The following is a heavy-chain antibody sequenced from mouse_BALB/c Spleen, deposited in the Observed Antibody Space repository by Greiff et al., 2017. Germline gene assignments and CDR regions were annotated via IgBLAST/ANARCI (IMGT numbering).Heavy chain of an antibody. J-gene: IGHJ2*01. CDR3: NAVNWGDYYFDY. V-gene: IGHV14-4*02. CDR2: IDPENGDT. Sequence: VQLKESGAELVRSGASVKLSCTASGFNIKDYYMHWVKQRPEQGLEWIGWIDPENGDTEYAPKFQGKATMTADTSSNTAYLQLSSLTSEDTAVYYCNAVNWGDYYFDYWGQGTTLTVSS. D-gene: IGHD4-1*02. CDR1: GFNIKDYY.